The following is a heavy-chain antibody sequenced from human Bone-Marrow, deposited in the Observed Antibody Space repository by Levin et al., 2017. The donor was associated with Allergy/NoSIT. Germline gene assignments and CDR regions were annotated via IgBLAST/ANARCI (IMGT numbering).Heavy chain of an antibody. J-gene: IGHJ3*02. V-gene: IGHV2-5*01. CDR2: IYWNDDK. D-gene: IGHD2-2*01. CDR1: GFSLSTSGVG. CDR3: AHSVSVCSSPAVCHAFDI. Sequence: SGPTLVKPTQTLTLTCTFSGFSLSTSGVGVGWIRQPPGKALEWLALIYWNDDKRYSPSLKSRLTITKDTSKNQVVLTMTNMDPVDTATYYCAHSVSVCSSPAVCHAFDIWGQGTMVTVSS.